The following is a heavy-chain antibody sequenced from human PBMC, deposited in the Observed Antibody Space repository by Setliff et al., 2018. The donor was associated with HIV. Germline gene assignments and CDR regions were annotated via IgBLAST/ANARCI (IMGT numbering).Heavy chain of an antibody. CDR3: ANGYDFWSGSSKGNFDY. CDR1: GFTFSNYG. J-gene: IGHJ4*02. CDR2: IWYDGSNK. Sequence: GGSLRLSCAASGFTFSNYGMHWVRQAPGKGLEWVAVIWYDGSNKYYADSVKGRFTISRDNAWGSLYLQMNSLRAEDTAVYYCANGYDFWSGSSKGNFDYWGQGALVTVSS. V-gene: IGHV3-33*03. D-gene: IGHD3-3*01.